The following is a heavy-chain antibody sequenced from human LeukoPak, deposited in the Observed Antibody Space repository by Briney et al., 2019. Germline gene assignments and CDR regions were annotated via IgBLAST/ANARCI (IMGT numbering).Heavy chain of an antibody. CDR2: ISAYNGKT. J-gene: IGHJ4*02. Sequence: ASVKVSCKASGYTFTSYGISWVRQAPGQGLEWMGWISAYNGKTNHAQNFQGRVTMTTDTSTSTAYMELRSLRSDDTAVYYCARDGKQQLGFDYWGQGPLVTVSS. CDR1: GYTFTSYG. D-gene: IGHD6-13*01. CDR3: ARDGKQQLGFDY. V-gene: IGHV1-18*01.